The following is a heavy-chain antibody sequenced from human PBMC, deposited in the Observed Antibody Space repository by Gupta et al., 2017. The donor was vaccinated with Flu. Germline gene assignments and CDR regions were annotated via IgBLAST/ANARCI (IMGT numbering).Heavy chain of an antibody. D-gene: IGHD3-22*01. CDR1: GGSINSGSYY. Sequence: QVQLQESGPGLVKPSQTLSLTCSVSGGSINSGSYYWSWIRQPAGKGLEWVGRIYASGSTNYKYSLKSRVTISLDTSKNEFSLKLSSVTAADTAVYYCARARPFYYEGGGYTFAFDAWGQGALVTVSS. CDR2: IYASGST. J-gene: IGHJ5*02. CDR3: ARARPFYYEGGGYTFAFDA. V-gene: IGHV4-61*02.